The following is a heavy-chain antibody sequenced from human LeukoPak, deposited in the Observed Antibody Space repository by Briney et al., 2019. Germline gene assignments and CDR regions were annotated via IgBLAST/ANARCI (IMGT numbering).Heavy chain of an antibody. Sequence: TGGSLRLSCASSGFSFSDSAVSWVRHSPGEGLKWVSSISDTGGRTYYADSVKGRFTITRDNSRNTVNLQMNGLRADDTSRYYCAKGGQDFDFWRFDLWGQGILVIVCS. CDR1: GFSFSDSA. CDR2: ISDTGGRT. J-gene: IGHJ5*02. V-gene: IGHV3-23*01. CDR3: AKGGQDFDFWRFDL. D-gene: IGHD3-3*01.